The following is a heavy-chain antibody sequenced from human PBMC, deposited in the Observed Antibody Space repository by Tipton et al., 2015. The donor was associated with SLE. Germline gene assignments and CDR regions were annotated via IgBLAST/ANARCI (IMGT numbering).Heavy chain of an antibody. V-gene: IGHV1-46*01. CDR1: GYTFTSYY. CDR2: INPSGGST. D-gene: IGHD3-16*01. J-gene: IGHJ6*03. Sequence: QLVQSGAEVKKPGASVKVSCKASGYTFTSYYMHWVRQAPGQGLEWMGIINPSGGSTSYAQKFQGRVTMTRDTSTSSVYMELSSLGSEDTAVSYCARGAGPITSFGNYSYYYYMDVWGKGTTVTVSS. CDR3: ARGAGPITSFGNYSYYYYMDV.